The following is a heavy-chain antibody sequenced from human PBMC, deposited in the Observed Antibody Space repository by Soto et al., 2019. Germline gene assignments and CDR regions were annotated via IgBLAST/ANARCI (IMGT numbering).Heavy chain of an antibody. CDR3: ARHTPAISISDH. Sequence: SETLSLTCAVSGGSISSGGYSWSWIRQPPGKGLEWIGYIYHSGSTFYNPSLKSRVSISVDTSKNQFSLKLSSVTAADTAVYYCARHTPAISISDHWGQGTLVTVSS. CDR1: GGSISSGGYS. V-gene: IGHV4-30-2*05. D-gene: IGHD2-15*01. CDR2: IYHSGST. J-gene: IGHJ4*02.